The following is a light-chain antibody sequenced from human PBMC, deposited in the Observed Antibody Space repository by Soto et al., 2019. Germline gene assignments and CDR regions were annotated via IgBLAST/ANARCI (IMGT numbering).Light chain of an antibody. CDR2: KAS. V-gene: IGKV1-5*03. J-gene: IGKJ1*01. CDR3: QQYNSYSGT. CDR1: QSISSW. Sequence: DIQMPQSPSTLSASVGDRVTITCRASQSISSWLAWYQQKPGKAPKLLIYKASSLESGVPSRFSGSGSGTEFTLTISSLQPDEFATYYCQQYNSYSGTFGQGTKVDIK.